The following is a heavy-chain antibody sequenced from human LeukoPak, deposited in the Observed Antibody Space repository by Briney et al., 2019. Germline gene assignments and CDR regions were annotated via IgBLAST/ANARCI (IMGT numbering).Heavy chain of an antibody. D-gene: IGHD3-16*02. Sequence: GPSVKVSCKASGYTFTNYAMNWVRQAPGQGLEWMGWIHPSTGNPTYAQGFTGRFVFSLDTSVSTTYLQISSLKAEDTAVYFCARAFQSLGGLSLPDHWGQGTLVTVSS. CDR1: GYTFTNYA. V-gene: IGHV7-4-1*02. J-gene: IGHJ5*02. CDR3: ARAFQSLGGLSLPDH. CDR2: IHPSTGNP.